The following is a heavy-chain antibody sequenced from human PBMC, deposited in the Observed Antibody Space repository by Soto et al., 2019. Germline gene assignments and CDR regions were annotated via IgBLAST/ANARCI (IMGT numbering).Heavy chain of an antibody. D-gene: IGHD4-17*01. J-gene: IGHJ3*02. CDR3: AKDSDTTTVPFDHPNDAFDI. Sequence: EVQLLESGGGLVQPGGSLRLSCAASGFTFSSYAMSWVRQAPGKGLEWVSAISGSGGSTYYADTVKGRFTISRDNSKNTLYLQMNSRRAEDTAVYYCAKDSDTTTVPFDHPNDAFDIWGQGTMVTVSS. V-gene: IGHV3-23*01. CDR2: ISGSGGST. CDR1: GFTFSSYA.